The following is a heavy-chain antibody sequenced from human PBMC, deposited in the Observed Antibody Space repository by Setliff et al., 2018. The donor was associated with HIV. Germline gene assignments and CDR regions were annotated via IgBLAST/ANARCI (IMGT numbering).Heavy chain of an antibody. CDR2: IFASGTT. Sequence: PSETLSLTCTVSGGSINNCCWNWIRQPPGRGLEWIEFIFASGTTKYNPSLQSRVTMSIDTSKNQFSLKLTSVTAADTAVYYCARRIDDSGSFPDKNWFDTWGQGSLVTVSS. J-gene: IGHJ5*02. D-gene: IGHD3-10*01. V-gene: IGHV4-4*09. CDR1: GGSINNCC. CDR3: ARRIDDSGSFPDKNWFDT.